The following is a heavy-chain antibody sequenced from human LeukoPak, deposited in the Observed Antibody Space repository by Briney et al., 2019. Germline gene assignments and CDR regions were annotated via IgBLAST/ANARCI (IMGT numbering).Heavy chain of an antibody. CDR2: IYYSGST. J-gene: IGHJ4*02. Sequence: SETLSLTCTVSGGSISSYYWSWIRQPPGKGLEWIGYIYYSGSTNYNPSLKSRVTISVDTSKNQFSLKLSSVTAADTAVYYCARVPFRYCSSTSCHAFDYWGQGTLVTVSS. D-gene: IGHD2-2*01. CDR1: GGSISSYY. V-gene: IGHV4-59*01. CDR3: ARVPFRYCSSTSCHAFDY.